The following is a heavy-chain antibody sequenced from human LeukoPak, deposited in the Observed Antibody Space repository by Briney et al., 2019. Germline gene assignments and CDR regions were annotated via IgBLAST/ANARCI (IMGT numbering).Heavy chain of an antibody. CDR1: GFSFSDDY. Sequence: GASVKVSCKCSGFSFSDDYIHWVRQAPGQGLEWMAYISPQTNVRNSAEKFQGRVTLTRDTSMSTVYMELIGLTSDDTAVYFCAREGIDVLPKALASWGQGTLATVS. CDR3: AREGIDVLPKALAS. V-gene: IGHV1-2*02. J-gene: IGHJ4*02. CDR2: ISPQTNVR. D-gene: IGHD1-14*01.